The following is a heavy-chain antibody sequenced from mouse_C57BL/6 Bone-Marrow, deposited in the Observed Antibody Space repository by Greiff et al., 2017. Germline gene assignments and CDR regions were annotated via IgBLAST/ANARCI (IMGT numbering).Heavy chain of an antibody. J-gene: IGHJ3*01. Sequence: QVQLQQPGAELVRPGSSVKLSCKASGYTFTSYWMHWVKQRPIQGLEWIGNIDPSDSETHYTQKFKDKATLTVDKSSSTAYMQLSSRTSEDSAVYYWARDGDVWFAYWGQGTLVTVSA. D-gene: IGHD2-3*01. CDR3: ARDGDVWFAY. CDR2: IDPSDSET. CDR1: GYTFTSYW. V-gene: IGHV1-52*01.